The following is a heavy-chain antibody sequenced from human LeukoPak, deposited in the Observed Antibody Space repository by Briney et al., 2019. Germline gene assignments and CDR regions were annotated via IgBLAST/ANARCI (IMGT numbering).Heavy chain of an antibody. J-gene: IGHJ4*02. CDR3: ARVPLPYCSGTSCYLY. CDR2: INPNSGGT. Sequence: GASVKVSCKASGYIFTDYYMHWVRQAPGQGLGWMGRINPNSGGTNYAQKFQGRVTMTRDTSISTAYMELSSLRSEDTATYYCARVPLPYCSGTSCYLYWGQGTLVTVSS. CDR1: GYIFTDYY. D-gene: IGHD2-2*01. V-gene: IGHV1-2*06.